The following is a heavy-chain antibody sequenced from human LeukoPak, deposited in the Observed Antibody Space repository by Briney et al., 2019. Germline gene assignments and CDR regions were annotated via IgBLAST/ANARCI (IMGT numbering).Heavy chain of an antibody. J-gene: IGHJ4*02. V-gene: IGHV3-30*02. CDR3: ARHSIVGATFHY. CDR2: IRYDGSNK. Sequence: GGSLRLSCAASGFTFSSYGMHWVRQAPGKGLEWVAFIRYDGSNKYYADSVKGRFTISRDNSKNTLYLQMNSLRAEDTAVYYCARHSIVGATFHYWGQGTLVTVSS. D-gene: IGHD1-26*01. CDR1: GFTFSSYG.